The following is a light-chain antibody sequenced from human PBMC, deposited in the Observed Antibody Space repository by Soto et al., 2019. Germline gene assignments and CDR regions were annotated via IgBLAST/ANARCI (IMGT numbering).Light chain of an antibody. J-gene: IGKJ4*01. Sequence: DIQMTQSPSTLSASVGDRVTITCRASQSISSWLAWYQQKPGKAPKLLIYDASSLESGVPSMFSGSGSGTEFTLTISSLHPDDFSTYYCQQYNSYSGLTFGGGTKLEIK. CDR1: QSISSW. CDR2: DAS. CDR3: QQYNSYSGLT. V-gene: IGKV1-5*01.